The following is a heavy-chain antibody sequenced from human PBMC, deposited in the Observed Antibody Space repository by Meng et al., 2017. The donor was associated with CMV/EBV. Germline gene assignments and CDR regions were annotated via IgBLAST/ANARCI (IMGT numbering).Heavy chain of an antibody. V-gene: IGHV4-34*01. J-gene: IGHJ4*02. Sequence: SETLSLTCAVYGGSFSGYYWSWIRQPPGKGLEWIGEINHSGSTNYNPSLKSRVTISVDTSKNQFSLKLSSVTAADTAVYYCARGPRMPTIDYFDYWGQGTLVTVSS. D-gene: IGHD5-24*01. CDR1: GGSFSGYY. CDR2: INHSGST. CDR3: ARGPRMPTIDYFDY.